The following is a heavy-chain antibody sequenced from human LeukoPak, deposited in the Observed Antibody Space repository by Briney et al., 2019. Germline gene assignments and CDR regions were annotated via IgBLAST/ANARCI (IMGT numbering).Heavy chain of an antibody. V-gene: IGHV3-9*01. D-gene: IGHD4-17*01. Sequence: PGRSLRLSCAASRFTFDDYAMHWVRQAPGKGLEWVSGISWNSGSIGYADSVKGRFTISRDNAKNSLYLQMNSLRAEDTALYYCAKDSTVTTLTGRAFDYWGQGTLVTVSS. J-gene: IGHJ4*02. CDR2: ISWNSGSI. CDR3: AKDSTVTTLTGRAFDY. CDR1: RFTFDDYA.